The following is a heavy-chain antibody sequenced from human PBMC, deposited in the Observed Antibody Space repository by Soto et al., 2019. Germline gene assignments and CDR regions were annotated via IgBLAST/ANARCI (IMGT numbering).Heavy chain of an antibody. Sequence: ELRLVESGGDLVQPGGSLRLSCSTSGFTFGSFWMDWVRQAPGRGLEWVANINQDGSEKYYVDSVRGRFTISRDNAKNSLYLQMNSLRVEDTAVYYCARSLDYWGQRTLVTVSS. CDR2: INQDGSEK. V-gene: IGHV3-7*03. J-gene: IGHJ4*02. CDR1: GFTFGSFW. CDR3: ARSLDY.